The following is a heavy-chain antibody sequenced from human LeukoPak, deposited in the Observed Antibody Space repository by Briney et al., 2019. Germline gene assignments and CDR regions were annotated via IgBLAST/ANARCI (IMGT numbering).Heavy chain of an antibody. CDR1: GFTFSSYA. CDR3: ARGPYFYPYNWFDP. D-gene: IGHD2/OR15-2a*01. V-gene: IGHV3-7*01. Sequence: PGGSLRLSCAASGFTFSSYAMSWVRQAPGKGLEWVANIKQDGSEKYYVDSVKGRFTISRDNAKNSLYLQMNSLRAEDTAVYYCARGPYFYPYNWFDPWGQGTLVTVSS. J-gene: IGHJ5*02. CDR2: IKQDGSEK.